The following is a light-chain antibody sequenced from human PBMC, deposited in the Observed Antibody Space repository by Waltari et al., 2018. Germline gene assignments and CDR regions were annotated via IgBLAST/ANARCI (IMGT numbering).Light chain of an antibody. Sequence: EIVLTQSPGTPSLSPGERATCPCWASQSVSSSDFAWYQQRPGQAPRLLIYGASSRATAVPDRFSGSGSGTDFTLTISRLEPEDLAVYYCQQYGSSPITFGQGTRLEIK. J-gene: IGKJ5*01. CDR2: GAS. CDR1: QSVSSSD. CDR3: QQYGSSPIT. V-gene: IGKV3-20*01.